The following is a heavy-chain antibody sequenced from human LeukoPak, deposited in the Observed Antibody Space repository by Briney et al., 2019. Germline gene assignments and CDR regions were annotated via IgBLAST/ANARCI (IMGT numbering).Heavy chain of an antibody. CDR2: INNDGTST. Sequence: RAGGSLRLSCAASGFTFSSYWMHWVRQAPGKGLVWVSRINNDGTSTTYADSVKGRFTISRDNAKNTLYLQMNSLRAEDTAVYYCARGDDSGAYYPAWGQGTLVTVSS. D-gene: IGHD3-22*01. CDR1: GFTFSSYW. V-gene: IGHV3-74*01. J-gene: IGHJ5*02. CDR3: ARGDDSGAYYPA.